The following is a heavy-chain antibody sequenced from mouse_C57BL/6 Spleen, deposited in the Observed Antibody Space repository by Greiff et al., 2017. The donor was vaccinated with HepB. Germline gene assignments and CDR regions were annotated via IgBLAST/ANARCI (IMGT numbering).Heavy chain of an antibody. CDR3: ARGGLRLLAMDY. CDR2: IFPGSGST. D-gene: IGHD3-2*02. V-gene: IGHV1-75*01. CDR1: GYTFTDYY. Sequence: QVQLKESGPELVKPGASVKISCKASGYTFTDYYINWVKQRPGQGLEWIGWIFPGSGSTYYNEKFKGQATLTVDKSSSTAYMLLSSLTSEDSAVYFCARGGLRLLAMDYWGQGTSVTVSS. J-gene: IGHJ4*01.